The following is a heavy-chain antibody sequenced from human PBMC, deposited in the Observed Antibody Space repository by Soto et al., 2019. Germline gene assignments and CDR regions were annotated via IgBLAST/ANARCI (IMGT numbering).Heavy chain of an antibody. CDR3: VRVVAIPDCPGN. V-gene: IGHV1-69*12. Sequence: QVQLVQSGAEVRRPASSVKVSCQTPGGTFSSYAISWVRQSPGQGLEWMGGIVPIVDTSTYAQKFQDRVTITADEYTSTVYMELSSLRSDDTAVYYCVRVVAIPDCPGNWGQGTLVTVSS. CDR2: IVPIVDTS. CDR1: GGTFSSYA. D-gene: IGHD2-21*02. J-gene: IGHJ4*02.